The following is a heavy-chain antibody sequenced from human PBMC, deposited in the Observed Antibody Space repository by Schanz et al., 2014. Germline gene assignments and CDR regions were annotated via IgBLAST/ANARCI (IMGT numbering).Heavy chain of an antibody. CDR2: ISGSNGNT. CDR1: GYTFISYG. J-gene: IGHJ6*03. V-gene: IGHV1-18*01. Sequence: QVQLVQSGAEVRKPGASVKVSCKASGYTFISYGISWVRQAPGQGLEWLGWISGSNGNTNYTQKFQGRVTITADKSTSTASMELSSLRSEDTAVYYCAGTYCSSTSCYTGYYYMDVWGKGTTVTVSS. CDR3: AGTYCSSTSCYTGYYYMDV. D-gene: IGHD2-2*02.